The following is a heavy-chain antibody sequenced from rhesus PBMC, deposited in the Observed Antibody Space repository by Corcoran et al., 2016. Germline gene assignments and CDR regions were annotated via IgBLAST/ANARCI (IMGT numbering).Heavy chain of an antibody. CDR3: ARGGIGGSDYYFDY. V-gene: IGHV4S10*01. Sequence: QVQLQESGPGVVKPSETLSLTCAVSGGSISDSYRWSWIRQPPGKGLEWIGYIYGSSTSTNYNHSLKSRGTISNDPAKNPFSLKLRSGTAADTAVYYCARGGIGGSDYYFDYWGQGVLVTVSS. CDR2: IYGSSTST. CDR1: GGSISDSYR. D-gene: IGHD3-16*01. J-gene: IGHJ4*01.